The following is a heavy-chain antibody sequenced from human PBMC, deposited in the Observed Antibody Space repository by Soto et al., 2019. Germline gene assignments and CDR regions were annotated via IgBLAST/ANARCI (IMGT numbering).Heavy chain of an antibody. J-gene: IGHJ6*02. CDR3: ARERRVVVVPAATASYGMDV. Sequence: KTSETLSLTCTVSGGSISSGGYYWSWIRQHPGKGLEWIGYIYYSGSTYYNPSLKSRVTISVDTSKNQFSLKLSSVTAADTAVYYCARERRVVVVPAATASYGMDVWGQGTTVTVSS. D-gene: IGHD2-2*01. CDR2: IYYSGST. V-gene: IGHV4-31*03. CDR1: GGSISSGGYY.